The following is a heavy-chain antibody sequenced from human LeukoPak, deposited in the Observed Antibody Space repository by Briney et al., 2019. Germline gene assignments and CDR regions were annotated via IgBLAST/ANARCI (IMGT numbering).Heavy chain of an antibody. CDR2: IYYSGST. V-gene: IGHV4-59*01. CDR3: ARERARGYPLGYYGMDV. D-gene: IGHD5-18*01. Sequence: SETLSPTCTVSGGSISSYYWSWIRQPPGKGLEGIGYIYYSGSTNYNPSLKSRVTISVDTSKNQFSLKLSSVTAADTAVYYCARERARGYPLGYYGMDVWGQGTTVTVSS. J-gene: IGHJ6*02. CDR1: GGSISSYY.